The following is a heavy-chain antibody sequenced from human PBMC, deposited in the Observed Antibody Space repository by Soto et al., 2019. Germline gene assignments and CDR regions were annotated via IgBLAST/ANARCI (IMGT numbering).Heavy chain of an antibody. V-gene: IGHV1-8*01. J-gene: IGHJ3*02. CDR3: ARDSVLDYYDSSGTDAFDI. Sequence: INWVRQATGQGLEWMGWINPNSGNTSSAQKFQGRVTMTRNTSTSTAYMELSSLRSEDTAVYYCARDSVLDYYDSSGTDAFDIWGQGTMVTVSS. D-gene: IGHD3-22*01. CDR2: INPNSGNT.